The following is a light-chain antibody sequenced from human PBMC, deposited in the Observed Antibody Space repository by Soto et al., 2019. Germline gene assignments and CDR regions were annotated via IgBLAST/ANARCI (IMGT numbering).Light chain of an antibody. J-gene: IGLJ2*01. CDR1: DYNIGSRT. CDR3: ASWDESLTGPV. CDR2: DND. V-gene: IGLV1-44*01. Sequence: QPVLTQPPSASGTPGLRVTISCTGSDYNIGSRTVNWYQHVPGKAPRLLVYDNDQRPSGVPGRFSGAKSGTSASLSIGGLQSDDEADYYCASWDESLTGPVFGGGTKVTVL.